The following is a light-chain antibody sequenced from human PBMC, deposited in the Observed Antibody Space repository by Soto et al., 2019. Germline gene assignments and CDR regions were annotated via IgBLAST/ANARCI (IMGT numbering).Light chain of an antibody. CDR2: AAS. V-gene: IGKV1-39*01. Sequence: DIQMTQSPSSLSASVGDIVTITCRASQTILTYLNWYQQKPGKAPNLLIYAASSLQSGVPSRFSGSGSGTGFTLTISSLQPEDFATYYCQQSYTITFGQGTRLEIK. J-gene: IGKJ5*01. CDR1: QTILTY. CDR3: QQSYTIT.